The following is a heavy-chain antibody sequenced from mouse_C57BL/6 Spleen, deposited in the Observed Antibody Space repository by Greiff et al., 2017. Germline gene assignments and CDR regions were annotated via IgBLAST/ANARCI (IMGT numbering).Heavy chain of an antibody. J-gene: IGHJ4*01. CDR3: TTGRRMDY. V-gene: IGHV14-4*01. CDR2: IDPENGDT. CDR1: GFNIKDDY. Sequence: EVQLQQSGAELVRPGASVKLSCPASGFNIKDDYMHWVKQRPEQGLEWIGWIDPENGDTEYASKFQGKATITADTSSNTAYLQLSSLTSEDTAVYYCTTGRRMDYWGQGTSVTVSS.